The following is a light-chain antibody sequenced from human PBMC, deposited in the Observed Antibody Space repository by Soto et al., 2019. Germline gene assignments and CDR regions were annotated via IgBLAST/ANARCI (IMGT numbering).Light chain of an antibody. Sequence: EIVLMQSPGTLSLSPGERATLSCRASQTVTSSYLAWYQQKPGQSPRHLIYRASSRATGIPDRFSGSGSGTDFTLIISRLEPEDFAVYYCQQYGSAPPITFGQGTRLETK. V-gene: IGKV3-20*01. J-gene: IGKJ5*01. CDR1: QTVTSSY. CDR2: RAS. CDR3: QQYGSAPPIT.